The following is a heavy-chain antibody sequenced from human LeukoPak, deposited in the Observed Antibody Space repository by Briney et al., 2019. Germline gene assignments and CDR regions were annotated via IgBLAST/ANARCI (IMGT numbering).Heavy chain of an antibody. D-gene: IGHD3-3*01. CDR1: GYTFTGYY. Sequence: ASVKVSCKASGYTFTGYYMHWVRQAPGQGLEWMGRINPNSGGTNYAQKFQGRVTMTRDTSISTAYMDLSRLRSDDTAVYYCAYDDFWSGYCLFCYWGQGTLVTVSS. CDR3: AYDDFWSGYCLFCY. CDR2: INPNSGGT. V-gene: IGHV1-2*06. J-gene: IGHJ4*02.